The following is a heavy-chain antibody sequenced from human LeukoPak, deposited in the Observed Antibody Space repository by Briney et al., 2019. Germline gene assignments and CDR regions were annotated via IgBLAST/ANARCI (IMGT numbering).Heavy chain of an antibody. J-gene: IGHJ4*02. CDR3: ARGESYYYESSGHYDY. V-gene: IGHV1-69*04. Sequence: GSSVKVSCEASGDTFSIYAISWVRQAPGQGLEWMGRIIPVLGIANYAQNFQGRVTITADKSTSTAYMELSSLRSEDTAVYYCARGESYYYESSGHYDYWGQGTLVTVSA. D-gene: IGHD3-22*01. CDR2: IIPVLGIA. CDR1: GDTFSIYA.